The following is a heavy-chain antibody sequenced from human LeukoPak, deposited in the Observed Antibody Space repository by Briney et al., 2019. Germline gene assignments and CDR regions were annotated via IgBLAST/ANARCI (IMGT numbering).Heavy chain of an antibody. J-gene: IGHJ3*02. CDR3: AKEHDSPAFDI. CDR2: SSWDSGSI. Sequence: QTGGSLRLSCAASGFTFDDYAMHWVRQAPGKGLEWVSGSSWDSGSIGYADSVKGRFTISRDNAKNSLYLQMDSLRPEDTALYYCAKEHDSPAFDIWGQGTMVTVSS. D-gene: IGHD3-22*01. V-gene: IGHV3-9*01. CDR1: GFTFDDYA.